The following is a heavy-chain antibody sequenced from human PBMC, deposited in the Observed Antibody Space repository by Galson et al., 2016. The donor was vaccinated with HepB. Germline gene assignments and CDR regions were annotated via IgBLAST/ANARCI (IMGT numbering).Heavy chain of an antibody. Sequence: PALVKPTQTLTLTCTFSGFSLSASGMCVSWIRQPPGKALEWLALIDWDDDKYYSTSLKTRLTISKDTSKNQEVLTMTNMDPVDTGTYYCARVITMTMEQSDYWGQGILVTVSS. D-gene: IGHD4/OR15-4a*01. V-gene: IGHV2-70*01. CDR1: GFSLSASGMC. J-gene: IGHJ4*02. CDR3: ARVITMTMEQSDY. CDR2: IDWDDDK.